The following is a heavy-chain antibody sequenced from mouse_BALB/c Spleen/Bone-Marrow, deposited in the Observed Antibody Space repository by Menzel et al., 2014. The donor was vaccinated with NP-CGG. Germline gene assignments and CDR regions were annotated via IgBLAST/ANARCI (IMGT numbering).Heavy chain of an antibody. Sequence: VQLKQSGAELVRSGASVKLSCTASGFNIKDYYMHWVKQRPEQCLEWIGWIDPENGDTEYAPKFQGKATMTADTSSNTAYLQLSSLTSEDTAVYYCNEGYGNYGYWGQGTTLTVSS. D-gene: IGHD2-10*02. V-gene: IGHV14-4*02. CDR3: NEGYGNYGY. J-gene: IGHJ2*01. CDR1: GFNIKDYY. CDR2: IDPENGDT.